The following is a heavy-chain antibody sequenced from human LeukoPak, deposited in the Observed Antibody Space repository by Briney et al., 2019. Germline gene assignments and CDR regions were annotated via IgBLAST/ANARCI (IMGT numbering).Heavy chain of an antibody. J-gene: IGHJ4*02. V-gene: IGHV4-59*01. D-gene: IGHD1-1*01. CDR2: IYYSGST. CDR1: GGSFSSYY. CDR3: ARDRTSSAGYDY. Sequence: KPSETLSLTCTVSGGSFSSYYCSWIRQPPGKGLEWIGYIYYSGSTNYNPSLKSRVTISVDTSKNQFSLKLSSVTAADTAVYYCARDRTSSAGYDYCGQGTLVTVSS.